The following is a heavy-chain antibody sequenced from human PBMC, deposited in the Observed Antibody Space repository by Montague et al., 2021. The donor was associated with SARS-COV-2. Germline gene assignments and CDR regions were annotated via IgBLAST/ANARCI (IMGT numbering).Heavy chain of an antibody. CDR2: IYWDDDK. CDR1: GFSLSTIGVG. V-gene: IGHV2-5*02. J-gene: IGHJ4*02. CDR3: AHRAGKWFGESRKYYFDY. D-gene: IGHD3-10*01. Sequence: VKPTQTLTLTCTFSGFSLSTIGVGVGWIRQPPGKALEWLALIYWDDDKRYSPFLRSRLTITKDTSNNQVVLTMTNMDPVHTATYYCAHRAGKWFGESRKYYFDYWGQGTLVTVSA.